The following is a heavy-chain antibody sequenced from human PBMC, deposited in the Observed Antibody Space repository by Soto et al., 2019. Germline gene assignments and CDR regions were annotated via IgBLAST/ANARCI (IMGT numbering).Heavy chain of an antibody. V-gene: IGHV1-69*06. J-gene: IGHJ4*02. D-gene: IGHD6-13*01. CDR1: GGTFSSYA. Sequence: QVQLVQSGAEVKKPGSSVKVSCKASGGTFSSYAISWVRQAPGQGLEWMGGIIPIFGTANYAQKFQGRVRIPGEKPRSTPNRELSSLRSENTAVYYCARNIWGLEAANGGQGPRAPVSS. CDR3: ARNIWGLEAAN. CDR2: IIPIFGTA.